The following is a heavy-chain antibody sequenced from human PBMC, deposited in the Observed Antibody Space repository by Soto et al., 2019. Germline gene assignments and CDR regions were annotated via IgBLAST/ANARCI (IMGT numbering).Heavy chain of an antibody. V-gene: IGHV3-23*01. CDR3: ARVIAAAIPYYGMDV. CDR1: GFTFSSYA. D-gene: IGHD6-13*01. CDR2: ISGSGGST. J-gene: IGHJ6*02. Sequence: PGGSLRLSCAASGFTFSSYAMYWVRQAPGKGLEWVSVISGSGGSTYYADSVKGRFTISRDNSKSTLYLQMNSLRAEDTAVYYCARVIAAAIPYYGMDVWGQGTTVTVSS.